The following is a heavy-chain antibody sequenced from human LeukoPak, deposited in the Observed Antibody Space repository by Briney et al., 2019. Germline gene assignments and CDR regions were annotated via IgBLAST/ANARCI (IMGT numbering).Heavy chain of an antibody. V-gene: IGHV3-23*01. J-gene: IGHJ4*02. D-gene: IGHD2-8*01. CDR3: AKQSYARSLGE. CDR2: TDSGGTST. Sequence: PGGSLRLSCAASGFTFSSFGMTWVRQAPGQGLEWISTTDSGGTSTYYAESVKGRFTISRDNSKDALYLQMSSLRVEDTAIYYCAKQSYARSLGEGGPGTLVTVSS. CDR1: GFTFSSFG.